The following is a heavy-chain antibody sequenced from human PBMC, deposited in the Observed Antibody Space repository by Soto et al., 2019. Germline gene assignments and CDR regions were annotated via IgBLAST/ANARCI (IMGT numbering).Heavy chain of an antibody. J-gene: IGHJ4*02. CDR1: GFSLSTSGVG. V-gene: IGHV2-5*02. CDR2: IYWDDDK. CDR3: AHRRAHWYYDFWSGPNFDY. D-gene: IGHD3-3*01. Sequence: PGPTLVNPTQTLTLTCALSGFSLSTSGVGVGWIRQPPGKALEWLALIYWDDDKRYSPSLKSRLTITKDTSKNQVVLTMTNMDPVDTAKYYCAHRRAHWYYDFWSGPNFDYWGQGTLVTVSS.